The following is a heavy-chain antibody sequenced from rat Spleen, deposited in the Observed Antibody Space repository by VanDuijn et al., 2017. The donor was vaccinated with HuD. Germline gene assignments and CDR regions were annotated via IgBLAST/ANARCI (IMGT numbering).Heavy chain of an antibody. CDR2: ITSGGSNT. D-gene: IGHD4-3*01. J-gene: IGHJ1*01. Sequence: EVQLVESGGGLVQPGRSLKLSCAASGFTFSSFAMAWVRQAPKKGLEWVATITSGGSNTYYPDSVKGRFTISRDNAKSTLYLQMDSLRSEDTATYYCAKEANSGYGYWYFDFWGPGTMVTVSS. V-gene: IGHV5-25*01. CDR1: GFTFSSFA. CDR3: AKEANSGYGYWYFDF.